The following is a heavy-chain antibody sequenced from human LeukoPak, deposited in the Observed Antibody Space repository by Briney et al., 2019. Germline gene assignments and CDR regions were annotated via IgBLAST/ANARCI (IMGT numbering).Heavy chain of an antibody. V-gene: IGHV3-23*01. D-gene: IGHD5-24*01. Sequence: GGSLRLSCAASGFTFSSYGMSWVRQAPGKGLEWVSGIRSSGDSTYYADSVKGRFTISRDNAKNSLYLQMNSLRAEDTAVYYCARGRDGYTLIDAFDIWGQGTMVTVSS. CDR3: ARGRDGYTLIDAFDI. CDR1: GFTFSSYG. CDR2: IRSSGDST. J-gene: IGHJ3*02.